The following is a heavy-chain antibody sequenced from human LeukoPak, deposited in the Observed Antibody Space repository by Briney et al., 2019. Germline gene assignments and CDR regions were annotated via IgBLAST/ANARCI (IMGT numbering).Heavy chain of an antibody. V-gene: IGHV3-30*04. Sequence: PGGSLRLSCAASGFTFSSYAMHWVRQAPGKGLEWVAVISYDGSNKYYADSVKGRFTISRDNSKNTLYLQMNSLRAEDTAVYYCARGRITMIVVAPFRYWGQGTLVTVSS. CDR1: GFTFSSYA. J-gene: IGHJ4*02. D-gene: IGHD3-22*01. CDR2: ISYDGSNK. CDR3: ARGRITMIVVAPFRY.